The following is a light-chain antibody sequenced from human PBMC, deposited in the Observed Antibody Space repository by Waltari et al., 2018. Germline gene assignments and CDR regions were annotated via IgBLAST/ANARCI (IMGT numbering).Light chain of an antibody. CDR2: TVS. CDR3: GQGTHWPPYS. V-gene: IGKV2-30*02. CDR1: QSLIHSDGNTY. J-gene: IGKJ2*03. Sequence: DVVMTQSPLSLPITTGQPASISCRSSQSLIHSDGNTYLSWYQQKPGQPPRLLIYTVSNRDSGVPDRFSGSGAGTDFTLIISRVEAEDVGVYYCGQGTHWPPYSFGQGTKVEIK.